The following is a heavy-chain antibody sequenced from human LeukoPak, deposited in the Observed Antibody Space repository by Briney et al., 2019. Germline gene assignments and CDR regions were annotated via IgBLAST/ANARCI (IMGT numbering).Heavy chain of an antibody. Sequence: ASVKVSCKASGYTFTSYYMHWVRQAPGQGLEWMGIINPSGGSTSYAQKFQGRVTMTRDTSTSTVYMELSGLRSEDTAVYYCARDTPSSLRYFDWTNLDYWGQGTLVTVSS. CDR3: ARDTPSSLRYFDWTNLDY. J-gene: IGHJ4*02. CDR2: INPSGGST. V-gene: IGHV1-46*01. CDR1: GYTFTSYY. D-gene: IGHD3-9*01.